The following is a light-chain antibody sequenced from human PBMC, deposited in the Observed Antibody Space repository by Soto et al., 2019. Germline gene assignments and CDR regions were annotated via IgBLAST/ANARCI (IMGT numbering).Light chain of an antibody. CDR1: QSVSSSY. V-gene: IGKV3-20*01. Sequence: ELVLTQSPGTLSLSPGERATLSCRASQSVSSSYLSWYQQKPGQAPRLLIYGASSRATGIPDRFSGSGSGTDFTLTISRLEPEDFAVYYCQQYGSSPLTFGGGNRWIS. CDR2: GAS. J-gene: IGKJ4*01. CDR3: QQYGSSPLT.